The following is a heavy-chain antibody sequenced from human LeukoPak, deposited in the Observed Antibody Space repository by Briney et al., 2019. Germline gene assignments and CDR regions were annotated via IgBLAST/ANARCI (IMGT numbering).Heavy chain of an antibody. D-gene: IGHD4-23*01. J-gene: IGHJ4*02. V-gene: IGHV3-13*01. Sequence: PGGSLRLSCAASGFTFSSYDMHWVRQATGKGLEWVSGIGTAGEIYYPGSVKGRFTISRENAKNSLYLQMNSLRAEDTAVYYCANSPDGAFDYWGQGTLVTVSS. CDR2: IGTAGEI. CDR3: ANSPDGAFDY. CDR1: GFTFSSYD.